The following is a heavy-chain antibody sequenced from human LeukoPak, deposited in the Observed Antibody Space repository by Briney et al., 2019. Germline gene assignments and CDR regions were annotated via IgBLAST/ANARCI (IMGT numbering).Heavy chain of an antibody. Sequence: KPSETLSLTCTVSGGSISSSSYYWGWIRQPPGKGLEWIGSIYYSGSTYYNPSLKSRVTISVDTSKNQFSLKLSSVTAADTAVYYCARKGIYGYYYWYFDLWGRGTLVTVSS. CDR2: IYYSGST. CDR1: GGSISSSSYY. J-gene: IGHJ2*01. V-gene: IGHV4-39*01. D-gene: IGHD4-17*01. CDR3: ARKGIYGYYYWYFDL.